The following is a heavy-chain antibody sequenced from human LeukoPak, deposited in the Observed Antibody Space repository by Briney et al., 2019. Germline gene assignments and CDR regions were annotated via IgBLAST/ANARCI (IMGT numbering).Heavy chain of an antibody. CDR3: AKEIHLENHYYYYYGMDV. CDR2: ISGSGGST. D-gene: IGHD3-3*01. J-gene: IGHJ6*02. Sequence: GGSLRLSCAASGFTFSSYAMSWVRQAPGKGLEWVSAISGSGGSTYYADSVKGRFTISRNNSKNTLYLQMNSLRADDTAVYYCAKEIHLENHYYYYYGMDVWGQGTTVTVSS. V-gene: IGHV3-23*01. CDR1: GFTFSSYA.